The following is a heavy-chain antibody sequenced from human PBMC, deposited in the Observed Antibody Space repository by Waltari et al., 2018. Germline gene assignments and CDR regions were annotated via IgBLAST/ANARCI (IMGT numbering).Heavy chain of an antibody. CDR1: GFTFSSYV. J-gene: IGHJ2*01. CDR3: AKAPIGNSGYFDL. Sequence: EVQLLESGGGLVQPGGSLRLSCAASGFTFSSYVMSWVRQAPGKGLEWVSDMSGTGGTTDYADSVKGRFTISRDKSKKTLYLQMKSLRGEDTAIYYCAKAPIGNSGYFDLWGRGTLVTVSS. V-gene: IGHV3-23*01. D-gene: IGHD1-1*01. CDR2: MSGTGGTT.